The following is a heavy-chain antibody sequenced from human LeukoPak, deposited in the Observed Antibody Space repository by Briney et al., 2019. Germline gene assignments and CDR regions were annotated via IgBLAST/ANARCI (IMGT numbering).Heavy chain of an antibody. J-gene: IGHJ4*02. CDR1: GYTFTSYG. Sequence: GASVKVSFKASGYTFTSYGISWVRQAPGQGLEWMGWISVYNGNTNYAQKFQGRVTMTTDISTSTAYMELRNLRSDDTAVYYCAREHEYSSSSFDYWGQGTLVTVSS. D-gene: IGHD6-6*01. V-gene: IGHV1-18*01. CDR3: AREHEYSSSSFDY. CDR2: ISVYNGNT.